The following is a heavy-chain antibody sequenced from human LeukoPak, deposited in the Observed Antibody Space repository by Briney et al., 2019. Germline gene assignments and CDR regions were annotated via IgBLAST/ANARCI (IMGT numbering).Heavy chain of an antibody. CDR1: GFTFSSYA. V-gene: IGHV3-30-3*01. CDR2: ISYDGSNK. Sequence: GGSLRLSCAASGFTFSSYAMHWVRQAPGKGLEWVAVISYDGSNKYYADSVKGRFTISRDNSKNTLYLQMNSLRAEDTAVYYCARDSGSFPLEPLYYFDYWGQGTLVTVSS. CDR3: ARDSGSFPLEPLYYFDY. D-gene: IGHD1-26*01. J-gene: IGHJ4*02.